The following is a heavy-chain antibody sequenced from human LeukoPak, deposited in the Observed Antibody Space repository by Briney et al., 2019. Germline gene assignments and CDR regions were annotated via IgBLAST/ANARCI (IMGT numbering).Heavy chain of an antibody. CDR1: GGSFSGYY. Sequence: PSETLSLTCAVYGGSFSGYYWSWIRQPPGKGLEWIGEINHSGSTNHNPSLKSRVTISVDTSKNQFSLKLSSVTAADTAVYYCARDVGARLSGFWGQGTLVTVSS. J-gene: IGHJ4*02. CDR2: INHSGST. D-gene: IGHD6-6*01. V-gene: IGHV4-34*01. CDR3: ARDVGARLSGF.